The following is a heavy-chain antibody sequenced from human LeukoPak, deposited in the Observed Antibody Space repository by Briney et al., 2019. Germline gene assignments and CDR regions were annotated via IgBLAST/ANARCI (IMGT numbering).Heavy chain of an antibody. CDR2: ISSSSSYI. J-gene: IGHJ4*02. CDR3: AKDGVFWDDFWSGYFDY. Sequence: PGGSLRLSRAASGFTFSSYSMNWVRQAPGKGLEWVSSISSSSSYIYYADSVKGRFTISRDNAKNSLYLQMNSLRAEDTAVYYCAKDGVFWDDFWSGYFDYWGQGTLVTVSS. D-gene: IGHD3-3*01. CDR1: GFTFSSYS. V-gene: IGHV3-21*01.